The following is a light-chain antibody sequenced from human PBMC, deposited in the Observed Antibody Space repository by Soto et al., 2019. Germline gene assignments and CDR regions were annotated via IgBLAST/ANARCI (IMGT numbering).Light chain of an antibody. CDR2: QDT. Sequence: SYELAQPPSVSVSPGQAASITCSGDKLGNNYVSWYQQKPGQSPVLVIYQDTRRPSGIPERFSGSISGNTATLTISGTQAIDEADYYCQAWDRASASVLFAGGTQLTVL. J-gene: IGLJ3*02. V-gene: IGLV3-1*01. CDR1: KLGNNY. CDR3: QAWDRASASVL.